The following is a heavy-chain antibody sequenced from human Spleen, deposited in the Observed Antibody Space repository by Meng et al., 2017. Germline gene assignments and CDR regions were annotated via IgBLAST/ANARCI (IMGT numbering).Heavy chain of an antibody. CDR3: ARYCSSTSCSMLDY. V-gene: IGHV4-31*03. CDR2: IYYSGST. CDR1: GGSISSGGYY. J-gene: IGHJ4*02. Sequence: SETLSLTCTVSGGSISSGGYYWSWIRQHPGKGLEWIGYIYYSGSTYYNPSLKSRVTISVDTSKNQFSLKLSSVTAADTAVYYCARYCSSTSCSMLDYWGQGTLVTVSS. D-gene: IGHD2-2*01.